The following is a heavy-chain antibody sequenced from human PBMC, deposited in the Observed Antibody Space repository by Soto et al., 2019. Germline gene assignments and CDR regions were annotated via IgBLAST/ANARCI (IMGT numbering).Heavy chain of an antibody. J-gene: IGHJ4*02. D-gene: IGHD3-16*01. CDR3: ARGSWAVRFEY. CDR1: GGSFSYYY. CDR2: INHSGGT. V-gene: IGHV4-34*01. Sequence: SSETLSLTCAVYGGSFSYYYWTWIRQPPGKGLEWIGEINHSGGTNYNPSLKSRVTISEDTSKNQFSLKLNSVTAADTAMYYCARGSWAVRFEYWAKGTLVTVSS.